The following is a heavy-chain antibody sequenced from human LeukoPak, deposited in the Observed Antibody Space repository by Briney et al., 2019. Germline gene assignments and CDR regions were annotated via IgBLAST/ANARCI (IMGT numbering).Heavy chain of an antibody. V-gene: IGHV1-18*01. CDR2: ISAYNGNT. J-gene: IGHJ4*02. CDR1: GYTFTSYG. Sequence: GSSVKVSCKASGYTFTSYGISWVRQAPGQGLEWMGWISAYNGNTNYAQKLQGRVTMTTDTSTSTAYMELRSLRSDDTAVYYCARVQYYDSSGYYHYFDYWGQGTLVTVSS. CDR3: ARVQYYDSSGYYHYFDY. D-gene: IGHD3-22*01.